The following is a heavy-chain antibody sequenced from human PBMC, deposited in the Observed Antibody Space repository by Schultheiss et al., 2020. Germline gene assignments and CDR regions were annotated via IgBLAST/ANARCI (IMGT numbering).Heavy chain of an antibody. CDR1: GYTFTSYY. CDR2: INAGNGNT. Sequence: ASVKVSCKASGYTFTSYYMHWVRQAPGQRLEWMGWINAGNGNTKYSQKFQGRVTITRDTSASTAYMELSSLRSEDTAVYYCARDKEVVVVAQYYFDYWGQGTLVTVSS. D-gene: IGHD2-15*01. V-gene: IGHV1-3*01. CDR3: ARDKEVVVVAQYYFDY. J-gene: IGHJ4*02.